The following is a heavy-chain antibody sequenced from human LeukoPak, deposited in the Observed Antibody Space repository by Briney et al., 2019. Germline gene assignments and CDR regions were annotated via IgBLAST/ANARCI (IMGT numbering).Heavy chain of an antibody. CDR1: GGSFSGYS. J-gene: IGHJ5*02. V-gene: IGHV4-34*01. D-gene: IGHD2-15*01. Sequence: SETLSLTCAVYGGSFSGYSCSWIRQPPWQGLEWLGEINHSGSTNYNPSLKSRVTISVDTSKNQFSLKLSSVPAAATAVYYCARDFRGGYNWFDPWGQGTLVTVSS. CDR2: INHSGST. CDR3: ARDFRGGYNWFDP.